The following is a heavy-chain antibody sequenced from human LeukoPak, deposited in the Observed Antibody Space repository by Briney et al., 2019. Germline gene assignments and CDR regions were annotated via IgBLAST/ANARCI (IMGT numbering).Heavy chain of an antibody. Sequence: GGSLRLSCAASGFTFSSYSMNWVRQAPGKGLEWVSSISSSSSYIYYADSVKGRFTISRDNAKNSLYLQMNSLRAEDTAVYYCARDGYSSSWEIDYWGQGTLVTVSS. D-gene: IGHD6-13*01. CDR3: ARDGYSSSWEIDY. CDR2: ISSSSSYI. V-gene: IGHV3-21*01. CDR1: GFTFSSYS. J-gene: IGHJ4*02.